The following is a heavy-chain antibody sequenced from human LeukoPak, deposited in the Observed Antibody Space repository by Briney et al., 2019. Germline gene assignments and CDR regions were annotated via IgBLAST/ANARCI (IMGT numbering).Heavy chain of an antibody. V-gene: IGHV3-30-3*02. D-gene: IGHD3-9*01. J-gene: IGHJ4*02. CDR2: ISYDGSNK. CDR3: AKSSIDWSMGDYFDY. CDR1: GFTFSGYA. Sequence: GRSLRLSCAASGFTFSGYAMHWVRQAPGKGLEWVAVISYDGSNKYYADSVKGRFTISRDNSKNTLYLQMNSLRAEDTAVYYCAKSSIDWSMGDYFDYWGQGTLVTVSS.